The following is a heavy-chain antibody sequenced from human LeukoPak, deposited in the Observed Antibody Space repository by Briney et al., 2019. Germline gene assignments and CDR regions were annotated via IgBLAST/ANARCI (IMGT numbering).Heavy chain of an antibody. Sequence: ASVKVSCKASGYTFTDYYIHWVRQAPGQGLEWMGRINSNTAGANYAQKFQGRVTITADESTSTAYMELSSLRSEDTAVYYCARDYSSGSYWGQGTLVTVSS. V-gene: IGHV1-2*06. CDR3: ARDYSSGSY. D-gene: IGHD6-19*01. CDR2: INSNTAGA. CDR1: GYTFTDYY. J-gene: IGHJ4*02.